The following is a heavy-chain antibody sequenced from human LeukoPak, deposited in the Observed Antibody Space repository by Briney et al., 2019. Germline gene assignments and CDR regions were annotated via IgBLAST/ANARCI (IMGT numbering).Heavy chain of an antibody. Sequence: PSETLSLTCTVSGGSISSYYWSWIRQPPGKGLEWIGYIYYSGSTNYNPSLKSRVTISVDTSKNQFSLKLSSVTAADTAVYYCARGYYYDCSGYFDAFDIWGQGTMVTVSS. J-gene: IGHJ3*02. CDR3: ARGYYYDCSGYFDAFDI. D-gene: IGHD3-22*01. CDR1: GGSISSYY. V-gene: IGHV4-59*01. CDR2: IYYSGST.